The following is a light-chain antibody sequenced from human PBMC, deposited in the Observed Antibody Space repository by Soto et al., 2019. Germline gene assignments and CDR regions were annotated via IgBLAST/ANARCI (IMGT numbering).Light chain of an antibody. CDR1: QSISTW. J-gene: IGKJ2*01. Sequence: DIQMTQSPSTLSASVGDRVTITCRASQSISTWLAWYQQRPGKAPKLLIYKASSLESGVPSRFSGSGSGTEFTLTISSLQPDDFATYYCQQYNSYPYTFGQGTKLEIK. CDR3: QQYNSYPYT. CDR2: KAS. V-gene: IGKV1-5*03.